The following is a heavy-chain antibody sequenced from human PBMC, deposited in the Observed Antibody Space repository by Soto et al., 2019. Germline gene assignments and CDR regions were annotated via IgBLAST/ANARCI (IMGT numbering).Heavy chain of an antibody. V-gene: IGHV6-1*01. Sequence: SQTLSLTCVISGDSVSSNSAAWNWIRQSPSRGLEWLGRTYYRSKWYNDYAVSVKSRITINPDTSKNQFSLQLNSVTPEDTAVYYCAREESGYCTNGVCPYYYGMDVWGQGTTVTVSS. CDR1: GDSVSSNSAA. D-gene: IGHD2-8*01. CDR3: AREESGYCTNGVCPYYYGMDV. J-gene: IGHJ6*02. CDR2: TYYRSKWYN.